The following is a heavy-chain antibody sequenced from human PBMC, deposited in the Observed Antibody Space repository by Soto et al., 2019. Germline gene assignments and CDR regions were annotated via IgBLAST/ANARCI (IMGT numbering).Heavy chain of an antibody. CDR2: IYYTGST. J-gene: IGHJ4*02. D-gene: IGHD2-8*02. CDR1: GGSMSSSYY. CDR3: ARDKITGLFDY. Sequence: SETLSLTCTVSGGSMSSSYYWTWIRQSPGKGLEWIGYIYYTGSTNYNPSLKSRVTISVDTSKNQFSLKLTSVTAADTAVYYCARDKITGLFDYWGQGTLVTVSS. V-gene: IGHV4-59*12.